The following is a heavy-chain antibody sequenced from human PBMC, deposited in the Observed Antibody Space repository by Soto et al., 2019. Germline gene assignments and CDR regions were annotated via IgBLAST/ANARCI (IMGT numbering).Heavy chain of an antibody. CDR1: GFSFSFSG. CDR3: ARGLAKVAGGAFDI. D-gene: IGHD3-16*01. V-gene: IGHV3-33*01. CDR2: LWYDGSSE. J-gene: IGHJ3*02. Sequence: QVHLVESGGGVVQPGRSLRLSCAASGFSFSFSGRHWVRQAPGKGLEWVAGLWYDGSSENYADSVKGRFTISRHNSKNTLHLQMDSLRVEDTAMYYCARGLAKVAGGAFDIWGQGTMVIVSS.